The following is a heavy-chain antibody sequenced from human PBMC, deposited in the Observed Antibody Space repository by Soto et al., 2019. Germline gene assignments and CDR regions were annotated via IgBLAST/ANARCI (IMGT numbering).Heavy chain of an antibody. D-gene: IGHD5-12*01. CDR1: GFTFSSYA. V-gene: IGHV3-23*01. Sequence: EMQLLESGGGLVQPGGSMRLSCAASGFTFSSYAMSWVRQAPGKGLEWVSAISGSGGSTYYADSVKGRFTISRDNSKNTLYLQMNSLRAEDTAVYYCAKDPHGMATQGSNYWGQGTLVTVSS. CDR2: ISGSGGST. CDR3: AKDPHGMATQGSNY. J-gene: IGHJ4*02.